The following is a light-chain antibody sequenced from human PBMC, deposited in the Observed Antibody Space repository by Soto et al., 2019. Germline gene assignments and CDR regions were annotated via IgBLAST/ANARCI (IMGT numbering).Light chain of an antibody. J-gene: IGKJ1*01. CDR2: GAS. V-gene: IGKV3-15*01. CDR3: QQYNNWPPWT. CDR1: QSVSSN. Sequence: EIVMTQSPATLSVSPGERATLSCRASQSVSSNVAWYQQKPGQAPRLLIYGASTRATGIPARFSGSVSGTEFTLTISSLQSEDFAVYYCQQYNNWPPWTFGQGTKVEIK.